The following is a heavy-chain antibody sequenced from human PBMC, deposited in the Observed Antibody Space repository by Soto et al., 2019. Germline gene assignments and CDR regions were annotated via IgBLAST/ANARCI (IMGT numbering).Heavy chain of an antibody. J-gene: IGHJ5*02. CDR1: GYTFTSYA. V-gene: IGHV1-3*01. D-gene: IGHD2-2*01. CDR3: GREISLPNIVVVPAAIWFDP. Sequence: ASVKVSCKASGYTFTSYAMHWVRQAPGQRLEWMGWINAGNGNTKYSQKFQGRVTITRDTSTSTAYMELSSLRSEDTAVYYCGREISLPNIVVVPAAIWFDPWGQGTLVTVSS. CDR2: INAGNGNT.